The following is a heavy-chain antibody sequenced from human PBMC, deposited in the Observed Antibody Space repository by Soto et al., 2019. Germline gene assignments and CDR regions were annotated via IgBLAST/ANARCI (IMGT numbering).Heavy chain of an antibody. J-gene: IGHJ3*02. CDR3: ARGWGYCSGGSCYSAAFDI. D-gene: IGHD2-15*01. CDR2: MNPNSGNT. Sequence: QVQLVQSGAEVKKPGASVKVSCKASGYTFTSYDINWVRQATGHGLEWRGWMNPNSGNTGYAQKFQGRVTMTRNTSISTAYMVLSSLRSEDTAVYYCARGWGYCSGGSCYSAAFDIWGQGTMVTVSS. V-gene: IGHV1-8*01. CDR1: GYTFTSYD.